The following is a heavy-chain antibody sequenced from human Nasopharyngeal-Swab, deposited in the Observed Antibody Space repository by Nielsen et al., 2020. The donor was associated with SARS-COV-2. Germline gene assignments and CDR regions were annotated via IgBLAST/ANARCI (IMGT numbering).Heavy chain of an antibody. D-gene: IGHD5-12*01. CDR1: GFTFSPYT. CDR2: ITSGNSV. CDR3: ARERGGGYGDY. J-gene: IGHJ4*02. Sequence: GESLKISCATSGFTFSPYTMTWVRQAPGKGLQWISYITSGNSVQYADSVRGRFTISRDNAKNSLYLQMNSLTAEDTAVYYCARERGGGYGDYWGQGTLATVSS. V-gene: IGHV3-48*04.